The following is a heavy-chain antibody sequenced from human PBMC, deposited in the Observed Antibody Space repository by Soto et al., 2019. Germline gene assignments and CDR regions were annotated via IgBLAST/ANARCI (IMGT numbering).Heavy chain of an antibody. V-gene: IGHV3-33*01. CDR3: ARYYCSGGSCYYGMDV. D-gene: IGHD2-15*01. J-gene: IGHJ6*02. Sequence: QVQLVESGGGVVQPGRSLRLSCAASGFTFSSYGMHWVRQAPGKGLEWVAVIWYDGSNKYYAESVKGRFTISRDNSKNTLYLQMNSLRAEDTAVYYCARYYCSGGSCYYGMDVWGQGTTVTVSS. CDR2: IWYDGSNK. CDR1: GFTFSSYG.